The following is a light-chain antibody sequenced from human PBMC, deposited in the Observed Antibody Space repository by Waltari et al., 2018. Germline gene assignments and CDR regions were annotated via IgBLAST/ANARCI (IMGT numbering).Light chain of an antibody. V-gene: IGLV3-1*01. Sequence: SYELTQPPSVSVSPGQTASITCSGDKLGDKYACWYQQKPGQSPVLVIYQDNKRPSGIXEXLCVXNAGITXTLTXGGTQAMDEXDYYCXXXDSNNVVFGGGTKLTVX. CDR1: KLGDKY. J-gene: IGLJ3*02. CDR2: QDN. CDR3: XXXDSNNVV.